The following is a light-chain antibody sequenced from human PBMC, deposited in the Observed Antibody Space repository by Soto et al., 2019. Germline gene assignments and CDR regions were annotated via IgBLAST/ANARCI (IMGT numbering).Light chain of an antibody. V-gene: IGKV3-11*01. Sequence: IVMTQSPATLSVSPGEIATLSFRASQSIHTSLAWYQQKSGKPPRLVIYDSTLRANGVPDRFGGSRSGTEFTLTINSLEPEDFAVYYCQQRNVWPPITFGQGTRLEIK. CDR1: QSIHTS. CDR2: DST. CDR3: QQRNVWPPIT. J-gene: IGKJ5*01.